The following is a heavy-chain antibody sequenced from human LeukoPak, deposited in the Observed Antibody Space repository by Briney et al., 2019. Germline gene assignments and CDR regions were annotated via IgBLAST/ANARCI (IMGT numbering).Heavy chain of an antibody. CDR3: ASPVGATTVRAFDI. J-gene: IGHJ3*02. V-gene: IGHV3-72*01. Sequence: GGSLRLSCAASGFTFSTCAMSWVRQAPGKGLEWVGRTRNEANIYTTKYAASVKGRFTISRDDSKNSLYLQMNSLKTEDTAVYYCASPVGATTVRAFDIWGQGTMVTVSS. D-gene: IGHD1-26*01. CDR2: TRNEANIYTT. CDR1: GFTFSTCA.